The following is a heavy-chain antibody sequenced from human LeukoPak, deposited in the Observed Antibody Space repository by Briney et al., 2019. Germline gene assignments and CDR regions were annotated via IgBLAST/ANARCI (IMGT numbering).Heavy chain of an antibody. CDR2: IKQDGSEK. D-gene: IGHD2-2*02. Sequence: GGSLRLSCAASGFTFSSYWMSWVRQAPGKGLEWVANIKQDGSEKYYVDSVKGRFTISRDNAKNSLYLQMNSLRAEDTAVYYCARDNIVVVPAAITRHYYYYYMDVWGKGTTATVSS. CDR1: GFTFSSYW. CDR3: ARDNIVVVPAAITRHYYYYYMDV. J-gene: IGHJ6*03. V-gene: IGHV3-7*01.